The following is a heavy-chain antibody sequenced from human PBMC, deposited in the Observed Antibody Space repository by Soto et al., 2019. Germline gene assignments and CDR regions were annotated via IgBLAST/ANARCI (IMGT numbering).Heavy chain of an antibody. D-gene: IGHD1-26*01. CDR2: ISWNSGTI. V-gene: IGHV3-9*01. Sequence: EVQLVESGGGLVQPGRSLRLSCAASGFTFDDYAMHWVRQAPGKGLEWVSGISWNSGTIGYADSVKGRFTIYRDNAKNPLYLQMNSLRAEDTALYYCANSGSYPTYFDYWGQGTLVTVSS. J-gene: IGHJ4*02. CDR3: ANSGSYPTYFDY. CDR1: GFTFDDYA.